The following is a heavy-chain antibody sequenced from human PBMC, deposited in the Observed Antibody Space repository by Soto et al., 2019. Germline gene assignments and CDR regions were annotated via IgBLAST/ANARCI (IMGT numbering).Heavy chain of an antibody. CDR2: ISSSSSYI. D-gene: IGHD3-9*01. CDR3: ARAREPYYDILTGYYSLRGYYFDY. J-gene: IGHJ4*02. Sequence: GGSLRLSCAASGFTFSSYSMNWVRQAPGKGLEWVSSISSSSSYIYYADSVKGRFTISRDNAKNSLYLQMNSLRAEDTAVYYCARAREPYYDILTGYYSLRGYYFDYWGQGTLVTVSS. CDR1: GFTFSSYS. V-gene: IGHV3-21*01.